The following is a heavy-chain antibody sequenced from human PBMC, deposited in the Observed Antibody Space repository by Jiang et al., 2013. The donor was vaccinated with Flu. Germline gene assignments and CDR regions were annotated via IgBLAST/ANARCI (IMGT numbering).Heavy chain of an antibody. D-gene: IGHD4-23*01. CDR3: ARVEGRTVEGIDY. Sequence: GQGLEWMGWINTNTGNPTYAQGFTGRFVFSLDTSVSTAYLQISSLKAEDTAVYYCARVEGRTVEGIDYWGQGTLVTVSS. CDR2: INTNTGNP. J-gene: IGHJ4*02. V-gene: IGHV7-4-1*02.